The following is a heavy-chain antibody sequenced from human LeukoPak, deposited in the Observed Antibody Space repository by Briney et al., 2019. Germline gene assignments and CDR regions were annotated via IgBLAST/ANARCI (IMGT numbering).Heavy chain of an antibody. V-gene: IGHV3-7*01. Sequence: GGSLSLSCAASGFPFSSYWMSWVRQAPGKGLEWVANIKQDGSEKYYVDSVKGRFTISRDNAKNSLYLQMNSLRAEDTAVYYCARGTLVGATSYWGQGTLVTVSS. CDR3: ARGTLVGATSY. J-gene: IGHJ4*02. CDR1: GFPFSSYW. CDR2: IKQDGSEK. D-gene: IGHD1-26*01.